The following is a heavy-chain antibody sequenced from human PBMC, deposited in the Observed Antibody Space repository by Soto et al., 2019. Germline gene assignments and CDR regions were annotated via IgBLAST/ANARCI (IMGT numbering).Heavy chain of an antibody. CDR3: TNWRGRLNFDY. D-gene: IGHD3-10*01. CDR2: IFSDGNTK. Sequence: PGGSLRLSCAASGFRFSYYVMHWVRQSPGKGLEWVAAIFSDGNTKQYADSVKGRFSVSRDNSENTLYLQMTSLRVDDTAVYYCTNWRGRLNFDYWGQGTLVTVSS. J-gene: IGHJ4*02. V-gene: IGHV3-33*06. CDR1: GFRFSYYV.